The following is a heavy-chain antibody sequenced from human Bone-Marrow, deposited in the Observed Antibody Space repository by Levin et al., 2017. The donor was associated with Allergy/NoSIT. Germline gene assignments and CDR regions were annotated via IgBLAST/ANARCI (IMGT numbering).Heavy chain of an antibody. V-gene: IGHV3-74*01. D-gene: IGHD4/OR15-4a*01. CDR3: ARDEHGAFDY. CDR2: SYSDGSGT. Sequence: LSLPCATSGFTFRDFWMHWVRQAPGKGLVWVSRSYSDGSGTSYADSVKGRFTISRDNARNTLYLQMNSLRVEDTAVYYCARDEHGAFDYWGQGTLVTVSS. J-gene: IGHJ4*02. CDR1: GFTFRDFW.